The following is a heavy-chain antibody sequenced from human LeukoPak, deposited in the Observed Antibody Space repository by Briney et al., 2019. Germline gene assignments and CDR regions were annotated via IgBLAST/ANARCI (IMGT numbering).Heavy chain of an antibody. D-gene: IGHD3-10*01. CDR3: AKVVFVLPNLYYFDC. J-gene: IGHJ4*02. V-gene: IGHV3-23*01. CDR1: GFTFSSYA. CDR2: ISGSAGGT. Sequence: GGSLRLSCAASGFTFSSYAMSWVRQAPGKGLEWVSGISGSAGGTYYADSVKGRFTISRDNSKDTLYLQMNSLRAEDTAVYFCAKVVFVLPNLYYFDCWGQGPLVTVSS.